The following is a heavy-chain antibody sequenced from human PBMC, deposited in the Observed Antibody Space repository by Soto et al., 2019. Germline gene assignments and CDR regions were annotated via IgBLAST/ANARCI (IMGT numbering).Heavy chain of an antibody. J-gene: IGHJ5*02. Sequence: GGSLRLSCAASGFTFSSYAMSWVRQAPGKGLEWVSDISGSGGSTYYAGSVNGRFTISRDNSKNTLYLQMNSQRAEDTAVYYCAKGTTVTIRGFDPWGQGTRVTVSS. CDR1: GFTFSSYA. V-gene: IGHV3-23*01. CDR3: AKGTTVTIRGFDP. D-gene: IGHD4-17*01. CDR2: ISGSGGST.